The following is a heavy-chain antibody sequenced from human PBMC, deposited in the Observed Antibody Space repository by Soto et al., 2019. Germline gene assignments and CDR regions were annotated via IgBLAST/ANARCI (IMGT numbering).Heavy chain of an antibody. CDR1: GFTFSNAW. V-gene: IGHV3-15*01. CDR3: TTDQANIYDILTGYYDDY. D-gene: IGHD3-9*01. Sequence: EVQLVESGGGLVKPGGSLRLSCAASGFTFSNAWMSWVRQAPGKGLEWVGRIKSKTDDGTTDYAATVKGRFTISRDDSKNTLYLQMNSLKNEDTAVYYCTTDQANIYDILTGYYDDYWGQGTLVTVSS. J-gene: IGHJ4*02. CDR2: IKSKTDDGTT.